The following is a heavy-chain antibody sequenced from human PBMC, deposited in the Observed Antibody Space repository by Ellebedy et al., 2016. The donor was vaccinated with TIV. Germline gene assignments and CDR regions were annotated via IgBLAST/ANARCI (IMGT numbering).Heavy chain of an antibody. CDR1: GGSFSGYY. V-gene: IGHV4-34*01. J-gene: IGHJ4*02. CDR2: ITHSGST. CDR3: ARGLARDY. Sequence: MPSETLSLTCAVYGGSFSGYYWSWIRQPPGKWLGWIGEITHSGSTNYNPSLKSRVTTSVDTSKNQFSLNLSSVTAADTAVYYCARGLARDYWGQGTLVTVSS.